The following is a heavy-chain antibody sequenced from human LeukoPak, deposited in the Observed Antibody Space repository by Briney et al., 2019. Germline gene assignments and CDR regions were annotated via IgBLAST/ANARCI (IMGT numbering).Heavy chain of an antibody. V-gene: IGHV1-69*13. CDR3: ARGSCSSGYYCPQYFDY. CDR2: IIPIFGTV. CDR1: GGTLSNYA. Sequence: SVKVSCKASGGTLSNYAINWVRQAPGQGLEWMGEIIPIFGTVHYAQKFQGRVTITADESTTTAYMELSSLRSEDTAVYYCARGSCSSGYYCPQYFDYWGQGTLVTVSS. J-gene: IGHJ4*02. D-gene: IGHD3-22*01.